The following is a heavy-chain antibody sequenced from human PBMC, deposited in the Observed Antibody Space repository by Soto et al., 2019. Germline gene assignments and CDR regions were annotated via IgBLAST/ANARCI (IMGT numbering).Heavy chain of an antibody. J-gene: IGHJ6*03. D-gene: IGHD2-2*01. CDR1: GFTFSSYA. CDR3: ARDPKYPYYYMDV. V-gene: IGHV3-23*01. CDR2: ISGSGGST. Sequence: PGGSLRLSCAASGFTFSSYAMSWVRQAPGKGLEWVSAISGSGGSTYYADSVKGRFTISRDNSKNTLYLQMNSLRAEDTAVYYCARDPKYPYYYMDVWGKGTTVTVSS.